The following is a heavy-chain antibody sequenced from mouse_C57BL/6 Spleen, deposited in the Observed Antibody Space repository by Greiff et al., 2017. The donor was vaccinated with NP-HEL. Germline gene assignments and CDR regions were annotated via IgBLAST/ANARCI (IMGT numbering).Heavy chain of an antibody. J-gene: IGHJ3*01. CDR3: APYYSFAY. CDR1: GYAFSSSW. CDR2: IYPGDGDT. D-gene: IGHD2-12*01. V-gene: IGHV1-82*01. Sequence: VQLQQSGPELVKPGASVKISCKASGYAFSSSWMNWVKQRPGKGLEWIGRIYPGDGDTNYNGKFKGKATLTADKSSSIAYMQLSSLTSEDSAVYFCAPYYSFAYWGQGTLVTVSA.